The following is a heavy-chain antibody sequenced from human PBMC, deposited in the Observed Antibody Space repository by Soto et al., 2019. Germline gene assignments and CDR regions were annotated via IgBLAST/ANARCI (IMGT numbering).Heavy chain of an antibody. V-gene: IGHV3-53*01. Sequence: EVQLVESGGGLIPPGGSLRLSCAASGFLVNSAYMTWVRQAPGKGLEWLSMINSDGSTLYAESVKGRFTISRDNSKNRLDLHMNSLGGEDTAMYYCARSGYSSAWGYWGQGTLVIVTS. D-gene: IGHD5-18*01. CDR1: GFLVNSAY. CDR2: INSDGST. CDR3: ARSGYSSAWGY. J-gene: IGHJ4*02.